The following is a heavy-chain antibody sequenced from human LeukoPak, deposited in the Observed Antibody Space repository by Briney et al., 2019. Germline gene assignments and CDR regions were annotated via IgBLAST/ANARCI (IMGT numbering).Heavy chain of an antibody. D-gene: IGHD2/OR15-2a*01. CDR1: GFTFSSYS. CDR3: ARDKIVGATLFDS. Sequence: GGSLRLSCAASGFTFSSYSMNWVRQAPGKGLEWVSSISSSSSYIYYADSVKGRFTISRDNAKDSLYLQMNSLRAEDTAVYYCARDKIVGATLFDSWGQGTLVTVSS. V-gene: IGHV3-21*01. CDR2: ISSSSSYI. J-gene: IGHJ4*02.